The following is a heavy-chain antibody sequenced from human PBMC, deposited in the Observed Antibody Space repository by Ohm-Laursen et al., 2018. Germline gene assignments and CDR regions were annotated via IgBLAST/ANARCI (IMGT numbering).Heavy chain of an antibody. CDR3: ARDLMTTVTLVGMDV. J-gene: IGHJ6*02. D-gene: IGHD4-17*01. Sequence: ASVKVSCKASGYTFTGYYMHWVRQAPGQGLEWMGIINPSGGSTSYAQKFQGRATMTRDTSTSTVYMELSRLRSDDTAVYYCARDLMTTVTLVGMDVWGQGTTVTVSS. V-gene: IGHV1-46*01. CDR2: INPSGGST. CDR1: GYTFTGYY.